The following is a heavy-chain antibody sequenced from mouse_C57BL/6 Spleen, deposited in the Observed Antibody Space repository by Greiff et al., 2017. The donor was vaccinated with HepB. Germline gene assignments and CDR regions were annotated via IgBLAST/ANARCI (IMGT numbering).Heavy chain of an antibody. J-gene: IGHJ2*01. CDR1: GYSIPSDY. V-gene: IGHV3-8*01. CDR2: ISYSGST. CDR3: ARYRAGTAFDY. Sequence: VQLKQSGPGLANPSQTLSLTCSVTGYSIPSDYWNWFRKFPGNKLEYMGYISYSGSTYYNPSLKSRISITRDTSKNQYYLQLNSVTTEDTATYYCARYRAGTAFDYWGQGTTLTVSS. D-gene: IGHD3-3*01.